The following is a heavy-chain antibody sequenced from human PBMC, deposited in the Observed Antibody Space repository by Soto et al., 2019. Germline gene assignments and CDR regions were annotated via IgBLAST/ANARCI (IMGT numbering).Heavy chain of an antibody. Sequence: SETLSLTCAVSGGSISSSYWWSWVRQPPGKGLEWIGEIYHSGSTNYNPSLKSRVTISVDTSKNQFSLKLSSVTAADTAVYYCARDVGYCISTSCYSWFDPWGQGTLVTVSS. D-gene: IGHD2-2*02. J-gene: IGHJ5*02. CDR2: IYHSGST. CDR3: ARDVGYCISTSCYSWFDP. V-gene: IGHV4-4*02. CDR1: GGSISSSYW.